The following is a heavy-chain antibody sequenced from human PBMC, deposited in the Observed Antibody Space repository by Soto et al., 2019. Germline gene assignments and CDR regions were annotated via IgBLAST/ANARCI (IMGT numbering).Heavy chain of an antibody. V-gene: IGHV3-23*01. D-gene: IGHD3-3*01. Sequence: GGSLRLSCAAAGFTFGTYAMTWVRQAPGQGLGWVSGISGGGGSTYYADSVKGRFTISRDNSKKTLYLQMNSLRAEDTALYYCAKGMYYDFWSGSRTSYYYGLDVWGQGTTVT. CDR3: AKGMYYDFWSGSRTSYYYGLDV. CDR1: GFTFGTYA. J-gene: IGHJ6*02. CDR2: ISGGGGST.